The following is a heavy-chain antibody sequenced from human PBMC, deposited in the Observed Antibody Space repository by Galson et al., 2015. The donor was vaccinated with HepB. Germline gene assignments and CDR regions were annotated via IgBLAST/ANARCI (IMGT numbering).Heavy chain of an antibody. Sequence: SCKASGYTFTDYYIHWVQQAPGQGLEWMGWINPNSGGTNYAQKFQGRVTMTRDTSISTAYMELSRLRSDDTAVYYCASIGHSSWYSGDSNWFDPWGQGTLVTVSS. CDR1: GYTFTDYY. CDR2: INPNSGGT. V-gene: IGHV1-2*02. J-gene: IGHJ5*02. CDR3: ASIGHSSWYSGDSNWFDP. D-gene: IGHD6-13*01.